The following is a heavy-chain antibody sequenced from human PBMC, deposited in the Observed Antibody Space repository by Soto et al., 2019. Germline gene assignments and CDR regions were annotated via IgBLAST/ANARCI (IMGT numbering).Heavy chain of an antibody. V-gene: IGHV3-23*01. CDR1: GLTFSNYA. CDR2: MSGSSSTT. Sequence: GGSLRLSCATSGLTFSNYAMSWVRQAPGGGLEWVSSMSGSSSTTYYADSVRGRFTISRDRSKNTLYLQMSSLRAEDTALYYCAKNQERELPRVIDFWSQRTLVTVSS. D-gene: IGHD1-7*01. CDR3: AKNQERELPRVIDF. J-gene: IGHJ4*02.